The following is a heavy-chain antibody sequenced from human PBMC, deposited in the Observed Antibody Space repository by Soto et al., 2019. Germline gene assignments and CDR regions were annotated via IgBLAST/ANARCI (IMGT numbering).Heavy chain of an antibody. V-gene: IGHV3-33*01. J-gene: IGHJ6*01. CDR3: ATESDCWSGYDRPVDNNYRLVV. D-gene: IGHD3-3*01. CDR2: IWYDGSSK. CDR1: GFTFSSYG. Sequence: PGVSLLLSCGASGFTFSSYGMLWVRQAPGKGLEWVAVIWYDGSSKYYADSVKGRFTISRDNSKNTLYLQMNSLRAEDTAVYYCATESDCWSGYDRPVDNNYRLVVWRQGTTVTVSS.